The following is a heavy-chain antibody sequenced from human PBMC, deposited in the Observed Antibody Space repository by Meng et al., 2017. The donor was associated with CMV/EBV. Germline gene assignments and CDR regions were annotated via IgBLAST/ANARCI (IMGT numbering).Heavy chain of an antibody. CDR3: AREVGAPYFDM. CDR1: DASVSRGYY. V-gene: IGHV4-38-2*02. J-gene: IGHJ3*02. D-gene: IGHD1-26*01. CDR2: IADSRNT. Sequence: SETLSLTCAVSDASVSRGYYWAWIRQPPGKRLEWIGSIADSRNTYYTPSLQSRVTIAVDTSKNQFSLKLTSVTAADTAVYFCAREVGAPYFDMWGQGTTVTVSS.